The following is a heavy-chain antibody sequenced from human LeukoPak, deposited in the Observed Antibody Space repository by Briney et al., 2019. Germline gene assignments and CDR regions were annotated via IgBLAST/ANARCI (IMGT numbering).Heavy chain of an antibody. CDR1: GFTFDDYA. J-gene: IGHJ4*02. CDR3: ARDEGWHDYGDYPGY. Sequence: PGGSLRLSCAASGFTFDDYAMNWGRQAPGKGLEWVSGISWNSGSMGYADSVKGRFTISRDNAKNSLYLQMNSLRAEDTAVYYCARDEGWHDYGDYPGYWGQGTLVTVSS. D-gene: IGHD4-17*01. V-gene: IGHV3-9*01. CDR2: ISWNSGSM.